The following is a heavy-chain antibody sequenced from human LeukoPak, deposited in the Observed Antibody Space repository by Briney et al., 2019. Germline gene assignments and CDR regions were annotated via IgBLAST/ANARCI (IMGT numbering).Heavy chain of an antibody. D-gene: IGHD2-15*01. CDR1: GYSISSGYY. Sequence: SETLSLTCTVSGYSISSGYYWGWIRQPPGQGLEWIGRIYTSGRTYYNPSLKSRVSMSVDTSKNQFSLKLSSVTAADTAVYYCARSMAYYCSGGSCYSGVRYFDYWGQGTLVTVSS. CDR2: IYTSGRT. CDR3: ARSMAYYCSGGSCYSGVRYFDY. J-gene: IGHJ4*02. V-gene: IGHV4-38-2*02.